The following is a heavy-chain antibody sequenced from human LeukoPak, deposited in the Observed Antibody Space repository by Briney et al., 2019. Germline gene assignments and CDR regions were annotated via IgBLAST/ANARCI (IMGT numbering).Heavy chain of an antibody. CDR3: ARAGCSGGSCYSDYFDY. J-gene: IGHJ4*02. CDR1: GFTLSSYA. V-gene: IGHV3-30-3*01. D-gene: IGHD2-15*01. Sequence: GGSLRLSCAASGFTLSSYAMHWVRQAPGKGLEWVAVISYDGSNKYYADSVKGRFTISRDNSKNTLYLQMNSLRAEDTAVYYCARAGCSGGSCYSDYFDYWGQGTLVTVSS. CDR2: ISYDGSNK.